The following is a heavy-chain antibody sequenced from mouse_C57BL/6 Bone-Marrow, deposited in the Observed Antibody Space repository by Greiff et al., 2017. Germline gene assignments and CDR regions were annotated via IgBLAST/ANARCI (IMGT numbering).Heavy chain of an antibody. CDR3: ARGIYYDGSSYFYVDY. Sequence: QVQLQQPGAELVRPGSSVKLSCKASGYTFTSYWMAWVKQRPGQGLEWIGNIYPSDSETHYNQKFTDKATLTVDKSSSTAYMQLSSLTSEDSAVYYCARGIYYDGSSYFYVDYWGQGTTLTVSS. V-gene: IGHV1-61*01. CDR1: GYTFTSYW. CDR2: IYPSDSET. D-gene: IGHD1-1*01. J-gene: IGHJ2*01.